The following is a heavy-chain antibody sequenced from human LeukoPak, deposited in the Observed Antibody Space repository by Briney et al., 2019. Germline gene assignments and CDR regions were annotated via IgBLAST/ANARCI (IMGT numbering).Heavy chain of an antibody. CDR2: ISGSGDYT. CDR3: AKVTYGSGTYGAFDS. Sequence: GGSLRLSCAASGFTFSTFAMIWVRQPPGKGLEWVSTISGSGDYTYYADSVKGRFTISRDNSKNTLYPQMNSLRAEDTAVYYCAKVTYGSGTYGAFDSWGQGTLVTVSS. D-gene: IGHD3-10*01. CDR1: GFTFSTFA. V-gene: IGHV3-23*01. J-gene: IGHJ4*02.